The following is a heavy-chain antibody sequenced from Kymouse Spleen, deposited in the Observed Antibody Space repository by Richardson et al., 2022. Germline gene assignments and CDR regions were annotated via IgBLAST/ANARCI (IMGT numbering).Heavy chain of an antibody. CDR1: GGSISSSSYY. CDR2: IYYSGST. J-gene: IGHJ4*02. D-gene: IGHD5-12*01. CDR3: ARLYSGYVYFDY. V-gene: IGHV4-39*01. Sequence: QLQLQESGPGLVKPSETLSLTCTVSGGSISSSSYYWGWIRQPPGKGLEWIGSIYYSGSTYYNPSLKSRVTISVDTSKNQFSLKLSSVTAADTAVYYCARLYSGYVYFDYWGQGTLVTVSS.